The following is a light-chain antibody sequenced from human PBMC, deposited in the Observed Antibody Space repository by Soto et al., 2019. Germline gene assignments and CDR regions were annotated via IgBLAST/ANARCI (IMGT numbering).Light chain of an antibody. Sequence: QSVLTQPPSVSAAPRQTITIPCSGSRSNVGDGYVSWYQHLPGKAPRLLIFDNYKRPSGIPDRFSGSNSGTSATLAITGLQTGDAADDYCATWDFSLHVLGFGGGTKLTVL. CDR3: ATWDFSLHVLG. J-gene: IGLJ2*01. CDR1: RSNVGDGY. V-gene: IGLV1-51*01. CDR2: DNY.